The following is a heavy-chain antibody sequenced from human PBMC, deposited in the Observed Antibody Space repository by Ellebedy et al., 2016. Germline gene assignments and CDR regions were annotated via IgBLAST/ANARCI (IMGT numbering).Heavy chain of an antibody. D-gene: IGHD1-7*01. CDR2: IIPILGIA. J-gene: IGHJ4*02. CDR3: ASGTMYYFDY. V-gene: IGHV1-69*04. Sequence: SVKVSXKASGGTFSSYAISWVRQAPGQGLEWMGRIIPILGIANYAQKFQGRVTITADKSTSTAYMELRSLRSDDTAVYYCASGTMYYFDYWGQGTLVTVSS. CDR1: GGTFSSYA.